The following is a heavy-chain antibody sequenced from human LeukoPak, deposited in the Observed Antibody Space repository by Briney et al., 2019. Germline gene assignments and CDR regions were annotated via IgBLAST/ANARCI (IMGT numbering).Heavy chain of an antibody. J-gene: IGHJ4*02. D-gene: IGHD1-26*01. Sequence: GGSLRLSCVASGFSISSSYMTWARQAPGKALEWVSLLYSDDSAYYPDSVKGRFTISRDNSKSTLHLQMDTLRTEDTAMYYCARDPWQGSTTLHWGQGIMVTVSP. CDR2: LYSDDSA. CDR1: GFSISSSY. CDR3: ARDPWQGSTTLH. V-gene: IGHV3-66*02.